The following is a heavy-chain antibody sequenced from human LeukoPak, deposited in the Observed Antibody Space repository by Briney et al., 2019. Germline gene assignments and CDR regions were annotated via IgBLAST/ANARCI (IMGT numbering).Heavy chain of an antibody. CDR1: GGSFSGYY. J-gene: IGHJ4*02. D-gene: IGHD5-18*01. V-gene: IGHV4-34*01. Sequence: KTSETLSLTCAVYGGSFSGYYWSWIRQPPGKGLEWVGEINHSGSTNYNPSLKSRVTISVDTSKNQFSLKLSSVTAADTAVYYCAGGYSYAGDYWGQGTLVTVSS. CDR2: INHSGST. CDR3: AGGYSYAGDY.